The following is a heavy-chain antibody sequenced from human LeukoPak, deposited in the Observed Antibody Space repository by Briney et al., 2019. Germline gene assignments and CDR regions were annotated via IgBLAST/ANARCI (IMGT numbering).Heavy chain of an antibody. CDR1: GGSISSGGYS. J-gene: IGHJ4*02. V-gene: IGHV4-31*03. CDR2: IYYSGST. D-gene: IGHD3-10*01. Sequence: SETLSLTCTVSGGSISSGGYSWSWLRQHPGQGLEWIVYIYYSGSTYYNPSHNSRVTISVDTPNNQLSQKLSSVTPADTAVYDCAINSGSGCYALDYWGKRTLVTVSS. CDR3: AINSGSGCYALDY.